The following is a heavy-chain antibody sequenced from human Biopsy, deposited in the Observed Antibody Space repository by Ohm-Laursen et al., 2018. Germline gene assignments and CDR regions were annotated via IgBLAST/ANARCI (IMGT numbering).Heavy chain of an antibody. CDR3: ATKLTGYFHH. CDR1: GYTFTTYD. CDR2: NIPILGTG. Sequence: SVKVSCKASGYTFTTYDINWVRQAPGQGLEWLGGNIPILGTGNYAHQFQDRVTVVADTSTSTATMELRSLRSDDTAVYYCATKLTGYFHHWGQGTLVIVSS. D-gene: IGHD3-9*01. V-gene: IGHV1-69*06. J-gene: IGHJ1*01.